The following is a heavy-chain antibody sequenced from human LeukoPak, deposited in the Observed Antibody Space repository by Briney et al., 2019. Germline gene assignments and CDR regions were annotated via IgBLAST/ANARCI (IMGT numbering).Heavy chain of an antibody. CDR1: GYSISTNNY. Sequence: YPSETLSLTCTVSGYSISTNNYWGWIRQPPGKGLEWIGRLYHSGSTYYNPSLKSRVTISVDTSKNQFSLRMNSLTAADTAVYYCARDSSARYSSSWYVVGDFDYWGQGTPVTVSS. J-gene: IGHJ4*02. CDR3: ARDSSARYSSSWYVVGDFDY. V-gene: IGHV4-38-2*02. D-gene: IGHD6-13*01. CDR2: LYHSGST.